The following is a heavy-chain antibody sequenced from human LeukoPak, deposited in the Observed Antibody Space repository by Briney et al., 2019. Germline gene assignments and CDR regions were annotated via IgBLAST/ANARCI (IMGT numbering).Heavy chain of an antibody. J-gene: IGHJ3*02. CDR3: ARDADYYDSSGANAFDI. V-gene: IGHV4-34*01. CDR2: INHSGST. CDR1: GGSFSGYY. Sequence: SETLSLTCAVYGGSFSGYYWSWIRQPPGKGLEWIGEINHSGSTNYNPSLKSRVTISVDTSKNQFSLKLSSVTAADTAVYYCARDADYYDSSGANAFDIWGQGTMVTVSS. D-gene: IGHD3-22*01.